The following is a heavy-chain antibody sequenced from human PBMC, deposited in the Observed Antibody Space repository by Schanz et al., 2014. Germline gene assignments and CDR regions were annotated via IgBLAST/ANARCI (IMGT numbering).Heavy chain of an antibody. V-gene: IGHV3-64D*06. CDR2: ISSSGGST. D-gene: IGHD6-6*01. J-gene: IGHJ4*02. Sequence: VQLVESGGGLVQPGGSLRLSCSASGFTFSNYALHWVRQAPGKGLEYVSAISSSGGSTYYADSVKDRFTISRDNSKSTMYFQMSSLRAEDTAIYYCARGHGISTRLPIDFWGQGTLVTVSS. CDR1: GFTFSNYA. CDR3: ARGHGISTRLPIDF.